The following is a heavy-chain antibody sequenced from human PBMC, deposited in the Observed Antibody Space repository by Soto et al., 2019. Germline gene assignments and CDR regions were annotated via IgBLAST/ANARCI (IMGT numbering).Heavy chain of an antibody. J-gene: IGHJ4*02. Sequence: QVQLVQSGAEVKEPGASVKVSCKTSNYTFTNYGVSWVRQAPGQGLEWMGWISAYNGNTISAQKCQGRPTMTTDTSTSTAYMELRSLRYDDTAVYYCARVYRWEPGDYWGQGTLVTVSS. CDR1: NYTFTNYG. V-gene: IGHV1-18*01. D-gene: IGHD1-26*01. CDR2: ISAYNGNT. CDR3: ARVYRWEPGDY.